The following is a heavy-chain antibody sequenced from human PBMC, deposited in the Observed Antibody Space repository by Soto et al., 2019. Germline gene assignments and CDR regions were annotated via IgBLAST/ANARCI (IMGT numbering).Heavy chain of an antibody. CDR1: GFTFSSYA. CDR3: ARDHYYESDSSGPFDY. Sequence: GGSLRLSCAASGFTFSSYAMHWVRQAPGKGLEWVAVISYDGSNKYYADSVKGRFTISRDNSKNTLYLQMNSLRAEDTAVYYCARDHYYESDSSGPFDYWGQGTLVTVSS. D-gene: IGHD3-22*01. CDR2: ISYDGSNK. V-gene: IGHV3-30-3*01. J-gene: IGHJ4*02.